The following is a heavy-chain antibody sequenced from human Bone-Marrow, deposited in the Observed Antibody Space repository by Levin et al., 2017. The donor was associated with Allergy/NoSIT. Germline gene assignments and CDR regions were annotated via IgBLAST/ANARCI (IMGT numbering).Heavy chain of an antibody. CDR2: IYYSGST. J-gene: IGHJ6*02. Sequence: SETLSLTCTVSGGSISSSSYYWGWIRQPPGKGLEWIGTIYYSGSTYYNPSLKSRVTISIDMSKNQLSLKLSSVTAADTAVYYCAREVAYDGPSDYSGMDVWGQGTTVTVSS. D-gene: IGHD5-12*01. V-gene: IGHV4-39*07. CDR1: GGSISSSSYY. CDR3: AREVAYDGPSDYSGMDV.